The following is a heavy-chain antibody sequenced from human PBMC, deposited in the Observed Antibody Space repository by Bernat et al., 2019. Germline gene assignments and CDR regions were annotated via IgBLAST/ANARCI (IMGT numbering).Heavy chain of an antibody. CDR1: GGTFSSYA. V-gene: IGHV1-69*17. J-gene: IGHJ6*03. D-gene: IGHD4-17*01. CDR2: IIPIFGIA. Sequence: QVQLVQSGAEVKKPGSSVKVSCKASGGTFSSYAISWVRQAPGQGLEWMGGIIPIFGIANYAQKFQGRVTITADKSTRTAYMELSSLRSEDTAVYYCAREPKTTVTTRYYFMDVWGKGTTVTVSS. CDR3: AREPKTTVTTRYYFMDV.